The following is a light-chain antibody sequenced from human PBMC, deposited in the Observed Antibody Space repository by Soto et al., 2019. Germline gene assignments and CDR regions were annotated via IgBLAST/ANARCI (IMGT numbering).Light chain of an antibody. CDR3: SSYTVTSVTLYV. CDR2: EVS. Sequence: QSVLTRPASVSGSPGQSITISCTGTSSDIGTYNYVSWYQQHPGKAPKVIIYEVSNRPSGVSNRFSGSKSGNTASLTISGLQAEDEADYYCSSYTVTSVTLYVFGTGTKLTVL. V-gene: IGLV2-14*01. J-gene: IGLJ1*01. CDR1: SSDIGTYNY.